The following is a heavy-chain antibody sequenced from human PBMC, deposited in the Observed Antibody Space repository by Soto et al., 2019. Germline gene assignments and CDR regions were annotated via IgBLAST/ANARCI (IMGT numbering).Heavy chain of an antibody. Sequence: EVQLLESGGGLVQPGGSLRLSCAASGFTFSSYAMMWVRQAPVKGLEWVSAISGSGGSTYYADSVKGRCTISRDNSKNTLYLQMNSLRAEDTAVYYCARRGSGSYYDYWGQGTLVNVSS. CDR1: GFTFSSYA. D-gene: IGHD1-26*01. V-gene: IGHV3-23*01. J-gene: IGHJ4*02. CDR3: ARRGSGSYYDY. CDR2: ISGSGGST.